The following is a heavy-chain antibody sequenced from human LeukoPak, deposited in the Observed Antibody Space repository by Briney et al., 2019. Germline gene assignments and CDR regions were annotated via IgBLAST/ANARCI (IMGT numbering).Heavy chain of an antibody. CDR1: GGSITSSSYS. Sequence: SETLSLTCTVSGGSITSSSYSWGWIRQPPGKGLEWIGTIYYSVDTYYKPSLKSRVTISVDTSKNQFSLNLRSVTAADTAVYLCARARYFYGSGSYYFNWFDPWGQGTLVTVST. CDR2: IYYSVDT. CDR3: ARARYFYGSGSYYFNWFDP. V-gene: IGHV4-39*01. D-gene: IGHD3-10*01. J-gene: IGHJ5*02.